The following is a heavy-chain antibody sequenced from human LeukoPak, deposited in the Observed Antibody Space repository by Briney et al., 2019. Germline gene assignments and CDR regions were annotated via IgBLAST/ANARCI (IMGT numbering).Heavy chain of an antibody. CDR2: ISSTSSYI. CDR3: VREGTSAASPPFDS. CDR1: GFSLSFYG. J-gene: IGHJ3*02. V-gene: IGHV3-21*01. D-gene: IGHD6-13*01. Sequence: PGGSLRLSCAASGFSLSFYGVNWVRQAPGQGLEWVSSISSTSSYINYADSVKGRFTISRDNAKNSLSLQMNSLRAEDTALYYCVREGTSAASPPFDSWGQGAMVTVSS.